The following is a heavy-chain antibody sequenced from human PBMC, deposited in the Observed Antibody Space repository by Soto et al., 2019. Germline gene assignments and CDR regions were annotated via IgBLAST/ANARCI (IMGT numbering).Heavy chain of an antibody. Sequence: QVQLVESGGGVVQPGRSLRLSCAASGFTVSYFGLHWVRQAPGKGLGWVAFISSDGGKAYYADSMKGRFTISRDNSKNTLDLQMNSLKPEDTAVYYCARDWAWNYDYWGQGTLVTVSS. CDR1: GFTVSYFG. V-gene: IGHV3-30-3*01. J-gene: IGHJ4*02. CDR2: ISSDGGKA. D-gene: IGHD1-7*01. CDR3: ARDWAWNYDY.